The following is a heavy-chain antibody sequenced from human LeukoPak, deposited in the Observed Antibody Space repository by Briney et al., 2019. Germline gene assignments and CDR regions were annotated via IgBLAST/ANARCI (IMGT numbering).Heavy chain of an antibody. D-gene: IGHD6-19*01. Sequence: SVMVSFKAGGGTFSNFEVSWVRQAPGQGLEWMGRIIPILGITNYAQKYQGRVRMTADRSTSTAYMELSSLRSVDTAVYYCARGLAVAATISFESWGQGTLVTVSS. J-gene: IGHJ1*01. CDR3: ARGLAVAATISFES. V-gene: IGHV1-69*04. CDR2: IIPILGIT. CDR1: GGTFSNFE.